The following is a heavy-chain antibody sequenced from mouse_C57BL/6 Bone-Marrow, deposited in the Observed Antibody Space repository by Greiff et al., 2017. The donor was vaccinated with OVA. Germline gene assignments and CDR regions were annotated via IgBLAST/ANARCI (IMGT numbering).Heavy chain of an antibody. V-gene: IGHV1-4*01. J-gene: IGHJ2*01. CDR1: GYTFTSYS. D-gene: IGHD2-2*01. CDR3: TSGYYFDY. CDR2: IDPTNDYT. Sequence: QVQLQQSGAELARPGASVKMSCKASGYTFTSYSIHWVKQRPGQGLEWIGYIDPTNDYTNYNQKFKGKATLTADKSSSTAYMQLSSPTSEDSAVYYCTSGYYFDYWGQGTTLTVSA.